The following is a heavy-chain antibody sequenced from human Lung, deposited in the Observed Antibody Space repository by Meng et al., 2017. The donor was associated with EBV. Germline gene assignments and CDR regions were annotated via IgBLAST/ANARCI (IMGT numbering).Heavy chain of an antibody. J-gene: IGHJ4*02. CDR1: GFTFDDYG. CDR3: ARVGGSYDPPHYFDY. V-gene: IGHV3-20*01. D-gene: IGHD1-26*01. CDR2: IKWSGAST. Sequence: EVQLVESGGGVVRPGGSLGLSCAAFGFTFDDYGMSWVRQGPGKGLEWVSGIKWSGASTAYADSVKGRFTISRDNAKNSLYLQMNSLRAEDTALYHCARVGGSYDPPHYFDYWGQGTLVTVSS.